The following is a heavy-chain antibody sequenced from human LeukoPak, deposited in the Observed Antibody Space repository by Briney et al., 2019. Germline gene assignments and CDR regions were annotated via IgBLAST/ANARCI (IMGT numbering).Heavy chain of an antibody. V-gene: IGHV1-2*02. CDR3: ARGDNSFDY. D-gene: IGHD1-1*01. J-gene: IGHJ4*02. CDR1: GYTFNAYH. Sequence: ASVKVSCKAPGYTFNAYHINWVRQAPGQGLEWMGRTNPNSGGTNYAQKFKGRVTMTRDTSIGTAYLDLDRLTSDDTAVYYCARGDNSFDYWGQGTLVTVSS. CDR2: TNPNSGGT.